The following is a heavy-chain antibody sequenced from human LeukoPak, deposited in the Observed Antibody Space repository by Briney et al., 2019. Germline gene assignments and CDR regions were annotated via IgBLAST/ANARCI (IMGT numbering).Heavy chain of an antibody. CDR1: GSTFSSYA. CDR2: IIPIFGTA. D-gene: IGHD3-22*01. J-gene: IGHJ4*02. V-gene: IGHV1-69*13. Sequence: ASVKVSCKASGSTFSSYAISWVRQAPGQGLEWMGGIIPIFGTANYAQKFQGRVTITADESTSTAYMELSSLRSEDTAVYYCARIPGEDYDSSGLDYWGQGTLVTVSS. CDR3: ARIPGEDYDSSGLDY.